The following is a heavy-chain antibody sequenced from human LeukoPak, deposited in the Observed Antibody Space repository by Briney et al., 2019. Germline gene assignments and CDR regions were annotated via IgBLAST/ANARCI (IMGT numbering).Heavy chain of an antibody. J-gene: IGHJ1*01. CDR3: ARWGEWPRSFQH. Sequence: PGGSLRLSCAASGFTFSSYGMHWVRQAPGKGLEWVAVIWYGGSNKYYADSVKGRFTISRDNSKNTLYLQMNSLRAEDTAVYYCARWGEWPRSFQHWGQGTLVIVSS. CDR2: IWYGGSNK. CDR1: GFTFSSYG. V-gene: IGHV3-33*08. D-gene: IGHD5-12*01.